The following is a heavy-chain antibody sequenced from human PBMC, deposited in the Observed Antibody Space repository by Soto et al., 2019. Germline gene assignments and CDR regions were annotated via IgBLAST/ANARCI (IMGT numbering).Heavy chain of an antibody. V-gene: IGHV3-30*18. D-gene: IGHD2-8*01. CDR2: ISYDGSNK. CDR1: GFTFSSYG. Sequence: GSLRLSCAASGFTFSSYGMHWVRQAPGKGLEWVAVISYDGSNKYYADSVKGRFTISRDNSKNTLYLQMNSLRAEDTAVYYCAKRTNGPFDYWGQGTLVTVSS. CDR3: AKRTNGPFDY. J-gene: IGHJ4*02.